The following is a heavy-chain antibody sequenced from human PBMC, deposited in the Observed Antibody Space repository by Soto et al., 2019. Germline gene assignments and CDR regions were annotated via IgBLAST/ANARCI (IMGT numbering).Heavy chain of an antibody. CDR2: ISGSGGST. J-gene: IGHJ4*02. V-gene: IGHV3-23*01. CDR1: GFTFSNYA. Sequence: EVQLLESGGGLVQPGGSLRLSCAASGFTFSNYAMSWVRQAPGKGLEWVSAISGSGGSTYYADSVKGRFTLSRDNVKNTLYLQMHRLSAEDTAVYYCAEDPRVHYYDSGSSSYWGQGTLVTVSS. D-gene: IGHD3-10*01. CDR3: AEDPRVHYYDSGSSSY.